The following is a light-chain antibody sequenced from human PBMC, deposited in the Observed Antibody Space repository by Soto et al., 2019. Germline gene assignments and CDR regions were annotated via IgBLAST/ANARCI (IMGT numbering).Light chain of an antibody. CDR2: TTS. CDR1: ESVGSN. J-gene: IGKJ1*01. V-gene: IGKV3-15*01. CDR3: QQYNSWTRT. Sequence: EVVMTQSPATLSVSPGERATFSCRASESVGSNLAWYQQKPGQAPSLLIYTTSTRASGVPARFSGSGSGTECTLTINSLQTEDFGLYYCQQYNSWTRTFGQGTKVDIK.